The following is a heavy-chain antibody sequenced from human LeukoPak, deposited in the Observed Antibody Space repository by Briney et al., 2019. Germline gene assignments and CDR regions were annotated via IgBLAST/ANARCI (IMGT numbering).Heavy chain of an antibody. CDR1: GFTFSSYG. J-gene: IGHJ6*04. Sequence: GGSLRLSCAASGFTFSSYGVSWVRQAPGKGLEWVSGISGSGHRTYYADSVKGRFTISRDNSKSTLYLQMDSLRAEDTAMYYCAELGITMIGGVWGKGTTVTISS. CDR2: ISGSGHRT. CDR3: AELGITMIGGV. V-gene: IGHV3-23*01. D-gene: IGHD3-10*02.